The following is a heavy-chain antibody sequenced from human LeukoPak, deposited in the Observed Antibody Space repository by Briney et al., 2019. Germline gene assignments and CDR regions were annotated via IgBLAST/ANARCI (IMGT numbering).Heavy chain of an antibody. J-gene: IGHJ6*01. V-gene: IGHV3-64*01. CDR2: INSNGGST. D-gene: IGHD6-19*01. Sequence: GGSLRLSCAASGFTFSSYAMHWVRQAPGKGLEYVSAINSNGGSTYYANSVKGRFTISRDNSKNTLYLQMGSLRAEDMAVYYCARRSSGWNSAMDVWGKGTTVTISS. CDR3: ARRSSGWNSAMDV. CDR1: GFTFSSYA.